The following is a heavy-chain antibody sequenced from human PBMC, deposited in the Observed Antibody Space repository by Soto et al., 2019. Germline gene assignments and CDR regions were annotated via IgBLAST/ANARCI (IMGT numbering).Heavy chain of an antibody. Sequence: GGSLRLSCAASGFTFSSYWMHWVRQAPGKGLVWVSRINSDGSSTSYADSVKGRFTISRDNTKNTLYLQMNSLRAEDTAVYYCAREATVAPFDYWGQGTLVTVSS. J-gene: IGHJ4*02. CDR1: GFTFSSYW. CDR3: AREATVAPFDY. D-gene: IGHD4-17*01. V-gene: IGHV3-74*01. CDR2: INSDGSST.